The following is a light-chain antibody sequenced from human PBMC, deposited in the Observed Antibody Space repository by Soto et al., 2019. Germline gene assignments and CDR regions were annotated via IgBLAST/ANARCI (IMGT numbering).Light chain of an antibody. CDR1: SSDVGGYNY. Sequence: QSALTQPASVSGSPGQSITISCTGTSSDVGGYNYVSWYQQYPGKAPKLMIYEVSNRPSGVSNRFSGSKSGNTASLTISGLQAEDEADYYCSSYTSSSTRVVFGGGTQLTVL. CDR3: SSYTSSSTRVV. V-gene: IGLV2-14*01. J-gene: IGLJ2*01. CDR2: EVS.